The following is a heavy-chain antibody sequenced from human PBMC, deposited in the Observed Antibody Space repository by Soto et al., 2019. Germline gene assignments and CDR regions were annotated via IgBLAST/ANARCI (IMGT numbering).Heavy chain of an antibody. CDR2: ISGSGGST. CDR1: GFTFSTYA. J-gene: IGHJ4*02. D-gene: IGHD6-6*01. CDR3: AKNWDTTFSSSSH. Sequence: EVQLLESGGGSVQPGGSLRLSCAASGFTFSTYAMSWVRQAPGKGLEWVSAISGSGGSTYYADSVKGRFTISRDKSKNTLYLQMNSLRAEDTAVYYCAKNWDTTFSSSSHWGQGTLVTVSS. V-gene: IGHV3-23*01.